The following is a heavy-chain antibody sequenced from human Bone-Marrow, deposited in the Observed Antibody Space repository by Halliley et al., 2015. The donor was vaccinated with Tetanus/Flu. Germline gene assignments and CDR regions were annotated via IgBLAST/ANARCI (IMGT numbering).Heavy chain of an antibody. Sequence: MGTIYPGDPDTRYSPAFQGQVTISADRSTSTAYLQWSGLKASDTAVYYCARRRFSGGPFGQWGQGTLVTVSP. J-gene: IGHJ4*02. CDR3: ARRRFSGGPFGQ. V-gene: IGHV5-51*01. CDR2: IYPGDPDT. D-gene: IGHD6-19*01.